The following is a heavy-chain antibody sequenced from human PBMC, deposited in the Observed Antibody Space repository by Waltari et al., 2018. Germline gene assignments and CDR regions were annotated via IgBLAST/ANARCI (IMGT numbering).Heavy chain of an antibody. D-gene: IGHD3-10*01. V-gene: IGHV4-39*01. Sequence: QVQLQESGPRLVKPSETLSLTCTVSGGSVRDGIYYWAWIRQPPGKGLVWIGSVCSSGYSHYKSSLKSRVTMSVDMSKNQVCLRLTSVTAADTATYDCARQSYGSGTYEFDFWGQGALVTVSS. CDR3: ARQSYGSGTYEFDF. CDR2: VCSSGYS. CDR1: GGSVRDGIYY. J-gene: IGHJ4*02.